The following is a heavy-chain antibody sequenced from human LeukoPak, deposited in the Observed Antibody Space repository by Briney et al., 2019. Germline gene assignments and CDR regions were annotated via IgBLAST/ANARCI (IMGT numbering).Heavy chain of an antibody. CDR3: ARGSDYDDYFYMDF. CDR2: INPNSGGT. Sequence: ASVKVSCKASGYTFTGYYMHWVRQTPGQGLEWMGWINPNSGGTNYAQKFQGRVTMTRDTSISTAYMELSRLRSDDTAVYFCARGSDYDDYFYMDFWGKGTTVTVSS. V-gene: IGHV1-2*02. J-gene: IGHJ6*03. CDR1: GYTFTGYY.